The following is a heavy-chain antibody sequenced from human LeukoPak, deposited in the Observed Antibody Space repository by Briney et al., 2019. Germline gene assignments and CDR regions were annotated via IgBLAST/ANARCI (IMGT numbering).Heavy chain of an antibody. V-gene: IGHV3-30*02. J-gene: IGHJ4*02. CDR2: VRFDGRET. Sequence: GGSLRLSCVASESTFTRYDMHWVRQAPGKGLEWLAFVRFDGRETFYADSVNGRFTISRDNSKNTLYLQMNSLRAEDTAVYYCATSKYDFWSGYSFDYWGQGTLVTVSS. CDR1: ESTFTRYD. D-gene: IGHD3-3*01. CDR3: ATSKYDFWSGYSFDY.